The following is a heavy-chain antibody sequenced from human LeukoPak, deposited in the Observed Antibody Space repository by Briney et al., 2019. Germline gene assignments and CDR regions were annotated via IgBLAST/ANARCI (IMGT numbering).Heavy chain of an antibody. CDR2: ISGSGGST. CDR3: AKGDYYGSGSYYKAGRVNFDY. CDR1: GFTFSSYA. V-gene: IGHV3-23*01. J-gene: IGHJ4*02. D-gene: IGHD3-10*01. Sequence: GGSLRLSCAASGFTFSSYAMSWVRQAPGKGLEWVSAISGSGGSTYYADSVKGRFTISRDNSKNTLYLQMNSLRAEDTAVYYCAKGDYYGSGSYYKAGRVNFDYWGQGTLVTVSS.